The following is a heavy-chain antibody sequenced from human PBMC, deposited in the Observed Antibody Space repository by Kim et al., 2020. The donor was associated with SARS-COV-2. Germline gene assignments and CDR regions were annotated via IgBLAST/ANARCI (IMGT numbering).Heavy chain of an antibody. CDR1: GFTFSSYS. CDR3: ARDRGAVAGRVY. D-gene: IGHD6-19*01. V-gene: IGHV3-21*01. Sequence: GGSLRLSCAASGFTFSSYSMNWVRQAPGKGLEWVSSISSSSSYIYYADSVKGRFTISRDNAKNSLYLQMNSLRAEDTAVYYCARDRGAVAGRVYWGQGTLVTVSS. CDR2: ISSSSSYI. J-gene: IGHJ4*02.